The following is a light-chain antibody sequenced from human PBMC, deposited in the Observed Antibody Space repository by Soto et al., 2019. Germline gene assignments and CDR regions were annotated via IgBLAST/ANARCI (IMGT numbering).Light chain of an antibody. V-gene: IGLV2-14*03. CDR2: EVN. CDR3: SSYKRSITYV. J-gene: IGLJ1*01. CDR1: SSDVGGYNY. Sequence: LTRPASGNGLHLRSITIAYTETSSDVGGYNYVSWYQQHPGKAPKLMIYEVNNRPSGVSTRFSGSKSGNTASLTISGLQAKDEADYYCSSYKRSITYVVGSGTKVTI.